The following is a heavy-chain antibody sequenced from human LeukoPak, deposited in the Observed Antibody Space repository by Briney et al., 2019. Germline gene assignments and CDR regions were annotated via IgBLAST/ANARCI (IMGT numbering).Heavy chain of an antibody. Sequence: PGGSLRLSCAASGFTFSSYAMSWVRQAPGKGLEWVSAISGSGGSTYYADSVKGRFTISRDNSKNTLYLQMNSLRAEDTAVYYCAKVKVGSRSYSSSWSSRYYFDYWGQGTLVTVSS. V-gene: IGHV3-23*01. CDR3: AKVKVGSRSYSSSWSSRYYFDY. D-gene: IGHD6-13*01. CDR1: GFTFSSYA. CDR2: ISGSGGST. J-gene: IGHJ4*02.